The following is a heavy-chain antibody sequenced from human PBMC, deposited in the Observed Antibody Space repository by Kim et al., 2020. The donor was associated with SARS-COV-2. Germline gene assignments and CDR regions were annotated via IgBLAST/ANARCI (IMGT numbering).Heavy chain of an antibody. Sequence: DSVKGRFTISGDNSKNTLYLQMNSLRAEDTAVYYCAKDLSLLWFGELDYWGQGTLVTVSS. CDR3: AKDLSLLWFGELDY. J-gene: IGHJ4*02. V-gene: IGHV3-23*01. D-gene: IGHD3-10*01.